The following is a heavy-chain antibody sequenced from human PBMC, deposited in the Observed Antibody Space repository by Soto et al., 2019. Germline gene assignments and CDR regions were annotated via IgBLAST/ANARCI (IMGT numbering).Heavy chain of an antibody. V-gene: IGHV4-59*02. J-gene: IGHJ1*01. CDR1: GDSVTSNY. D-gene: IGHD2-8*01. CDR2: MHYTGFS. CDR3: ATSFGNALYTY. Sequence: SETLSLTCSFSGDSVTSNYLTWIRQSPEKGLEWIGYMHYTGFSHYNPSLKSRLTISVDKSKNQFTLQLTSVTVADTAVYYCATSFGNALYTYWAQGTQVTVSS.